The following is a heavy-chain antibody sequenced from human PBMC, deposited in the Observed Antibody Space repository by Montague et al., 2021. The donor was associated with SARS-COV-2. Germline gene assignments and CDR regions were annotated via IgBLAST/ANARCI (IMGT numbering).Heavy chain of an antibody. J-gene: IGHJ4*02. Sequence: PALVKPTQTLTLTCTFSGFSLSTSGMCVSWIRQPPGKALEWLTLIDWDDDKYYSTSLKTRLTISKDTSKNQVVLTMTNMDPVDTATYDCARSYGTTVVTRAFDYWGQGTRVTVSS. D-gene: IGHD4-23*01. CDR2: IDWDDDK. CDR3: ARSYGTTVVTRAFDY. CDR1: GFSLSTSGMC. V-gene: IGHV2-70*01.